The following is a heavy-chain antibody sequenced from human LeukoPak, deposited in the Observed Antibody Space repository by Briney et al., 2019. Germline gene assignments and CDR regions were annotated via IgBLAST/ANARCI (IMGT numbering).Heavy chain of an antibody. J-gene: IGHJ6*03. V-gene: IGHV4-39*01. D-gene: IGHD4-23*01. Sequence: SETLSLTCTVSGGSINSSSYYWGWIRQPPGQGLEWIGSIYYSGSTYYNPSLKSRVTISVDTSKNQFSLKLSSVTAADTAVYYCASFHGGNLLRPYYYYMDVWGKGTTVTVSS. CDR3: ASFHGGNLLRPYYYYMDV. CDR2: IYYSGST. CDR1: GGSINSSSYY.